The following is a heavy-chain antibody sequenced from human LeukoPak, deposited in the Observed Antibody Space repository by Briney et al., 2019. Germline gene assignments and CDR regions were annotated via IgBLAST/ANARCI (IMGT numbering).Heavy chain of an antibody. V-gene: IGHV3-30*02. CDR3: AKVRYTYYYDRSGNYYFDS. J-gene: IGHJ4*02. CDR2: IRYDGNDK. Sequence: GGSLRLSCVTSGFTFTSYGLHWVRQAPGKGVEWVTFIRYDGNDKFYADSVKGRFTVSKDNSKSTLYLQMNSLRTEDTAVYYCAKVRYTYYYDRSGNYYFDSWGQGTLVTVSS. D-gene: IGHD3-22*01. CDR1: GFTFTSYG.